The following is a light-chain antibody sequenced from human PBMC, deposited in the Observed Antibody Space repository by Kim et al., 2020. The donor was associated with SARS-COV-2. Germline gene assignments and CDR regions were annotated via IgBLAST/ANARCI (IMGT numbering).Light chain of an antibody. J-gene: IGKJ5*01. CDR1: QSVLYSSNNKNY. CDR2: WAS. Sequence: DIVMTQSPDSLAVSLGERATINCKSSQSVLYSSNNKNYLAWYQQKPGQPPKLLIYWASTREFGVPGRFSGSGSGTDFTLTISSLQAEDVAIYYCQQYYSTPLTFGQGTRLEIK. CDR3: QQYYSTPLT. V-gene: IGKV4-1*01.